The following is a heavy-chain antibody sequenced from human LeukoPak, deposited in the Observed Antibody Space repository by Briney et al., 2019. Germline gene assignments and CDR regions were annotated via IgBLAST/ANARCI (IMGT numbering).Heavy chain of an antibody. CDR3: ATDFSRIYGDYEGHPNFDY. CDR2: INPSGGST. V-gene: IGHV1-46*01. D-gene: IGHD4-17*01. CDR1: GYTFTSYY. J-gene: IGHJ4*02. Sequence: ASVKVSCKASGYTFTSYYMHWVRQAPGQGLGWMGIINPSGGSTSYAQKFQGRVTMTEDTSTDTAYMELSSLRSEDTAVYYCATDFSRIYGDYEGHPNFDYWGQGTLVTVSS.